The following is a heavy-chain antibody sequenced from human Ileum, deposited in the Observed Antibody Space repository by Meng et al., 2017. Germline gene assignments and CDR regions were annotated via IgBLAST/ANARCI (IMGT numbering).Heavy chain of an antibody. V-gene: IGHV5-51*01. J-gene: IGHJ4*02. CDR3: GGRARDTRYYGDFD. Sequence: GESLKISCQGSGDRFNTYWIGWARQMPGKGLEWMGIICPGDSQTQYSPSFQGQVTISADKSTNTAYLQWSSLKASDTAMYYCGGRARDTRYYGDFDWGQGKRVTVSS. CDR2: ICPGDSQT. D-gene: IGHD2-21*02. CDR1: GDRFNTYW.